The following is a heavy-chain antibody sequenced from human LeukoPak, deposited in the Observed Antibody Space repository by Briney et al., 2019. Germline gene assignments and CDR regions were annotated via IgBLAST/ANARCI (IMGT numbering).Heavy chain of an antibody. CDR2: IYYSGST. J-gene: IGHJ4*02. Sequence: SETLSLTCTVSGGSISSYYWSWIRQPPGKGLEWIGYIYYSGSTNYNPSLKSRVTISVDTSKNQFSLKLSSVTAADTAVYYCASLYYYGSGSQSGDYWGQGTLVTVSS. CDR1: GGSISSYY. V-gene: IGHV4-59*08. CDR3: ASLYYYGSGSQSGDY. D-gene: IGHD3-10*01.